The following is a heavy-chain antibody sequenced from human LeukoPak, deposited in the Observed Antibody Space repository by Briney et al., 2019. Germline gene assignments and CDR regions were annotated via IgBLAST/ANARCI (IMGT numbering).Heavy chain of an antibody. J-gene: IGHJ6*03. CDR1: GGSISSYY. CDR3: ARLNRPAYYMDV. Sequence: SETLSLTCTVSGGSISSYYWSWIRQPPGKGLEWIGYIYTSGSTNYNPSLKSRVTISVDTSKNQFSQKLSSVTAADTAVYYCARLNRPAYYMDVWGKGTTVTVSS. D-gene: IGHD1-14*01. CDR2: IYTSGST. V-gene: IGHV4-4*09.